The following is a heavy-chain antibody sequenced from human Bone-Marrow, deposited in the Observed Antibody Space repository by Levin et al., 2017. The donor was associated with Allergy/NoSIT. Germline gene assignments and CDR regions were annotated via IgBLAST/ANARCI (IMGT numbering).Heavy chain of an antibody. J-gene: IGHJ6*02. CDR2: IKTETDGGTT. CDR1: GFTFSDAW. Sequence: KSGGSLRLSCAASGFTFSDAWMSWVRQAPGKGLEWVGRIKTETDGGTTDYAASVKGRFTISRHDSKNTLYLQMNSLKTDDTAVYYCTTIRIAGVYTMDFWGQGTTVTVSS. D-gene: IGHD2-21*01. V-gene: IGHV3-15*01. CDR3: TTIRIAGVYTMDF.